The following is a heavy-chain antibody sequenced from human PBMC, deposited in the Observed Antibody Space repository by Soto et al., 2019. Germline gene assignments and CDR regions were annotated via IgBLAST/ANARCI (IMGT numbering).Heavy chain of an antibody. J-gene: IGHJ4*02. CDR3: AKENYVWGSYHIDY. Sequence: QVQLVESGGGVVQPGRSLRLSCAASGFTFSSYGMHWVRQAPGKGLEWVAVISYDGSNKYYADSVKGRFTISRDNSKNTLYLQRNRRRTEDTAVYYCAKENYVWGSYHIDYWGQGTLVTVSS. CDR2: ISYDGSNK. V-gene: IGHV3-30*18. CDR1: GFTFSSYG. D-gene: IGHD3-16*02.